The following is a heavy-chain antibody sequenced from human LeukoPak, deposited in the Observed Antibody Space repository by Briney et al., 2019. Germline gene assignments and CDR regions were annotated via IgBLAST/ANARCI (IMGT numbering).Heavy chain of an antibody. V-gene: IGHV2-70*04. CDR3: ARIPFSMYSSSWSYFDY. CDR1: GFSLSTSGMR. CDR2: IDWDEDK. D-gene: IGHD6-13*01. J-gene: IGHJ4*02. Sequence: SGPTLVNPTQTLTLTCTFSGFSLSTSGMRVSWIRQHPGKALEWLARIDWDEDKFYSTSLKTRLTISKDTSKNQVVLTMTNMDPVDTATYYCARIPFSMYSSSWSYFDYWGQGTLVTVSS.